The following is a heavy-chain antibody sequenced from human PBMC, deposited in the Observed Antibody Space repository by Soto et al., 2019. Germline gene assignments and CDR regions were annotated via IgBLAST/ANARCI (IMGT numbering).Heavy chain of an antibody. D-gene: IGHD3-22*01. CDR3: ARDQGYYPYHYYYYGMDV. CDR2: ISSSSSYI. J-gene: IGHJ6*02. CDR1: GFTFSSYS. V-gene: IGHV3-21*01. Sequence: GGSLRLSCAASGFTFSSYSMNWVRQAPGKGLEWVSSISSSSSYIYYADSVKGRFTISRDNAKNSLYLQMNSLRAEDTAVYYCARDQGYYPYHYYYYGMDVWGQGTTVTVSS.